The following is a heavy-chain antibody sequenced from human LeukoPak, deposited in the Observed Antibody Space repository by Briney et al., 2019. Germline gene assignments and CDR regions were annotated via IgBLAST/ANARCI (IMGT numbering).Heavy chain of an antibody. CDR1: GYTFTSYY. J-gene: IGHJ4*02. CDR3: ARADSTFDD. CDR2: ITTTGGRK. D-gene: IGHD6-13*01. V-gene: IGHV1-46*01. Sequence: SVTVSCKASGYTFTSYYMHWVRQPPAQGLEWMGIITTTGGRKNSAQKFQGRVTMTRDTSTSIVYMELSSLRSEDTAVYYCARADSTFDDWGQGALVTVSS.